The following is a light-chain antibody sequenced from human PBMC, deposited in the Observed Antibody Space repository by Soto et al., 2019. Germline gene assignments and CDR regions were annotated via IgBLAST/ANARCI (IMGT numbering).Light chain of an antibody. V-gene: IGKV1-5*01. CDR3: QQYNSDTYT. CDR1: QPISNW. CDR2: DSS. Sequence: DIRMTQSPSTLSASVGDRVTISCRASQPISNWVAWYQQKPGRAPNLLISDSSNLETGVPPRFSGTGPGTQYTLIISGLQPDDSPTDDDQQYNSDTYTFSQGAKLQ. J-gene: IGKJ2*01.